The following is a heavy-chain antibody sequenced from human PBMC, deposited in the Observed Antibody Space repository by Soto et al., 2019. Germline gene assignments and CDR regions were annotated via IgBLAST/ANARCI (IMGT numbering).Heavy chain of an antibody. CDR3: ARESQQVAGHYYYYMDV. V-gene: IGHV1-8*02. Sequence: GASVKVSCKASGYTFTGYYMHWVRQATGQGLEWMGWMNPNSGNTGYAQKFQGRVTMTRNTSISTAYMELSSLRSEDTAVYYCARESQQVAGHYYYYMDVWGKGTTVTVSS. CDR2: MNPNSGNT. CDR1: GYTFTGYY. J-gene: IGHJ6*03.